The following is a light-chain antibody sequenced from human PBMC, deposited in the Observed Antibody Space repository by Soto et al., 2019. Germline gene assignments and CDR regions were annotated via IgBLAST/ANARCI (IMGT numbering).Light chain of an antibody. J-gene: IGKJ4*01. CDR3: KQRDIWPPLT. Sequence: VLTQSPVTLSLSPGETATLFCKASQSVGIYLGWFQQKPGQAPRVLIYDATNRAGGVPDRFSGSGSGTDFTLTISSREAEDSAVYYCKQRDIWPPLTFGGGTKLEIK. V-gene: IGKV3-11*01. CDR2: DAT. CDR1: QSVGIY.